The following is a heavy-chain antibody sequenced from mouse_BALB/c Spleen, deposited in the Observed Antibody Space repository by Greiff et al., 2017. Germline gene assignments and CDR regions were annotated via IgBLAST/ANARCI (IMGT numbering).Heavy chain of an antibody. CDR1: GFTFSSFG. CDR3: ARTSYYDYEGYAMDY. D-gene: IGHD2-4*01. V-gene: IGHV5-17*02. J-gene: IGHJ4*01. CDR2: ISSGSSTI. Sequence: EVMLVESGGGLVQPGGSRKLSCAASGFTFSSFGMHWVRQAPEKGLEWVAYISSGSSTIYYADTVKGRFTISRDNPKNTLFLQMTSLRSEDTAMYYCARTSYYDYEGYAMDYWGQGTSVTVSS.